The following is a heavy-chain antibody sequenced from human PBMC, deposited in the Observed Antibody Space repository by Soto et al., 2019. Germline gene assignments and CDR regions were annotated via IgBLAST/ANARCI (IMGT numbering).Heavy chain of an antibody. CDR1: GGSISSYY. J-gene: IGHJ4*02. CDR3: ARRDTTAGYDY. V-gene: IGHV4-59*08. Sequence: PSETLSLTCTVSGGSISSYYWSWIRQPPGKGLEWIGYIYYSGSTNYNPSLKSRVTISVDTSKNQFSLKLSSVTAADTAVYYCARRDTTAGYDYWGQGTLVTVSS. D-gene: IGHD6-13*01. CDR2: IYYSGST.